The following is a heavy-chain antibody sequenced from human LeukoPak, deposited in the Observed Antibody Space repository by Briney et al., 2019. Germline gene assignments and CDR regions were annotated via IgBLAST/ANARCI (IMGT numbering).Heavy chain of an antibody. D-gene: IGHD3-22*01. Sequence: PGGSLRLSCAASGSTFSSYDMHWVRQTTGKGLEWVSAIGTAGDTYYPGSVKGRFTISRENAKDSLYLQMNSLRAGDTAVYYCARGDSSGYQRNTKLDYWGQGTLVTVSS. CDR1: GSTFSSYD. J-gene: IGHJ4*02. V-gene: IGHV3-13*01. CDR3: ARGDSSGYQRNTKLDY. CDR2: IGTAGDT.